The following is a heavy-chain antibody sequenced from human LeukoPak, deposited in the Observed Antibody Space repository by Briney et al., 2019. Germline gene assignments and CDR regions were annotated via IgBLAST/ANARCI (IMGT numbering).Heavy chain of an antibody. CDR3: AKDARILRFLEWLPYFDY. D-gene: IGHD3-3*01. V-gene: IGHV3-9*01. Sequence: GGSLRLSCAASGFTFDDYAMHWVRQAPGKGLEWVSGISWNSGSIGYADSVKGRFTIPRDNAKNSLYLQMNSLRAEDTALYYCAKDARILRFLEWLPYFDYWGQGTLVTVSS. CDR2: ISWNSGSI. J-gene: IGHJ4*02. CDR1: GFTFDDYA.